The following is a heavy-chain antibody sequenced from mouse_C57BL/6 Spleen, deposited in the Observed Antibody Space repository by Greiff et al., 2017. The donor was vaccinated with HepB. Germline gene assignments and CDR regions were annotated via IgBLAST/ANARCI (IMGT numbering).Heavy chain of an antibody. V-gene: IGHV5-6*02. D-gene: IGHD2-3*01. J-gene: IGHJ4*01. CDR3: ARRRVYDGYYDYAMDY. CDR2: ISSGGSYT. Sequence: EVKLMESGGDLVKPGGSLKLSCAASGFTFSSYGMSWVRQTPDKRLEWVATISSGGSYTYYPDSVKGRFTISRDNAKNTLYLQMSSLKSEDTAMYYCARRRVYDGYYDYAMDYWGQGTSVTVSS. CDR1: GFTFSSYG.